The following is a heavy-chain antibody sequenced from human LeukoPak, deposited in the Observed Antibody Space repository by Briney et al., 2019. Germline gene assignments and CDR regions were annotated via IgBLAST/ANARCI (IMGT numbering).Heavy chain of an antibody. Sequence: SETLSLTCTVSGYSISSGYYWGWIRQPPGKGLEWIGSIYHSGSTYYNPSLKSRVTISVDTSKNQFSLKLSSVTAADTAVYYCAQWLRLGDGWFDPWGQGTLVTVSS. CDR1: GYSISSGYY. CDR2: IYHSGST. CDR3: AQWLRLGDGWFDP. J-gene: IGHJ5*02. D-gene: IGHD5-12*01. V-gene: IGHV4-38-2*02.